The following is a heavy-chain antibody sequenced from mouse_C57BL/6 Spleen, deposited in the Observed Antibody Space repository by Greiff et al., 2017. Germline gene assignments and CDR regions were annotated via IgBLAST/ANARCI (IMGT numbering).Heavy chain of an antibody. J-gene: IGHJ1*03. CDR3: ARKGSNGVYLYFDV. Sequence: QVQLQQPGAELVKPGASVKMSCKASGYTFTSYWITWVKQRPGQGLEWIGDIYPGSGSTNYNEKFKSKATLTVDTSSSTAYMQLSSLTSEDSAVYYCARKGSNGVYLYFDVWGTGTTVTVSS. V-gene: IGHV1-55*01. D-gene: IGHD1-1*01. CDR1: GYTFTSYW. CDR2: IYPGSGST.